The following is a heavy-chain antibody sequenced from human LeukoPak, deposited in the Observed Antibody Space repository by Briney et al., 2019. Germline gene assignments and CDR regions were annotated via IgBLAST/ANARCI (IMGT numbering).Heavy chain of an antibody. CDR1: GGSFSGYY. J-gene: IGHJ4*02. CDR3: ARAPKPSRYCSSTSCYVHPLAVDY. V-gene: IGHV4-34*01. Sequence: SETLSLTCAVYGGSFSGYYWSWIRQPPGKGLEWIGEINHGGSTNYNPSLKSRVTISVDTSKNQFSLKLSSVTAADTAVYYCARAPKPSRYCSSTSCYVHPLAVDYWGQGTLVTVSS. D-gene: IGHD2-2*01. CDR2: INHGGST.